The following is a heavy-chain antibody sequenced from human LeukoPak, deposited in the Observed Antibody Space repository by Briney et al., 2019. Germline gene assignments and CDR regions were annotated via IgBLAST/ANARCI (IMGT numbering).Heavy chain of an antibody. J-gene: IGHJ4*02. CDR2: IYTSGST. CDR1: GGSISSYY. V-gene: IGHV4-4*07. CDR3: ARDQLPNSSSSGDY. D-gene: IGHD6-6*01. Sequence: PSETLSLTCTVSGGSISSYYWSWIRQPAGKGLEWIGRIYTSGSTNYNPSLKSRVTMSVDTSKNQFSLKLSSVTAADTAVYYCARDQLPNSSSSGDYWGQGTLVTVSS.